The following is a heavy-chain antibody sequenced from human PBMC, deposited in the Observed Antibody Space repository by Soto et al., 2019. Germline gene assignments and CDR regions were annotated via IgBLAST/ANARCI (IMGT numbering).Heavy chain of an antibody. V-gene: IGHV3-23*01. D-gene: IGHD6-19*01. J-gene: IGHJ6*02. Sequence: GGSLRLSCAASGFTFSSYAMSWVRQAPGKGLEWVSAISGSGGSTYYADSVKGRFTISRDNSKNTLYLQMNSLRAEDTAVYYCAKDLKWLAPYYYYGMDVWGQGTTVTVSS. CDR1: GFTFSSYA. CDR3: AKDLKWLAPYYYYGMDV. CDR2: ISGSGGST.